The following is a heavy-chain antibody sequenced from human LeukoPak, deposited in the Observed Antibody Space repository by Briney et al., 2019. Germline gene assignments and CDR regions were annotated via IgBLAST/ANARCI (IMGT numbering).Heavy chain of an antibody. J-gene: IGHJ3*02. CDR2: IYSGGST. D-gene: IGHD3-16*01. Sequence: GGSLRLSCAASGFTVSSNYMSWVRQAPGKGLEWVSVIYSGGSTYYADSVKGRFTISRDNSKNTLYLQMNSLRAEDTAVYYCARGSVRLRLGELHDAFDIWGQGTMVTVSS. V-gene: IGHV3-53*01. CDR1: GFTVSSNY. CDR3: ARGSVRLRLGELHDAFDI.